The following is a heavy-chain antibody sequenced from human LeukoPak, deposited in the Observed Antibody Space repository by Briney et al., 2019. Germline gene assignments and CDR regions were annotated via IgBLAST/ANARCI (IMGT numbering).Heavy chain of an antibody. V-gene: IGHV1-18*01. CDR1: GFTFTTCA. D-gene: IGHD1-14*01. CDR3: ASYRNGAFDI. Sequence: ASVKVSCKTSGFTFTTCAISWVRQAPRLGLECMGWISAYNGDTNYAQNVQDRVTMTTDTSTSTAYLELRNLRSDDTAVYFCASYRNGAFDIWGQGTTITVSS. J-gene: IGHJ3*02. CDR2: ISAYNGDT.